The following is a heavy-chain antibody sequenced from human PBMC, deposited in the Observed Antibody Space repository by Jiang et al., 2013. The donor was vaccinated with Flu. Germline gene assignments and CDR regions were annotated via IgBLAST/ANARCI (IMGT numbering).Heavy chain of an antibody. V-gene: IGHV1-2*02. Sequence: GAEVKKPGAAVKVSCKASGYTFTGYYMHWVRQAPGQGLEWMGGINPNTGGTDYAQKFQGRVTMTRDTSISTAYMELSRLTSDDTAVYYCARPYCSSTGCSNWFDPWGQGTLVTVSS. CDR2: INPNTGGT. J-gene: IGHJ5*02. CDR1: GYTFTGYY. D-gene: IGHD2-2*01. CDR3: ARPYCSSTGCSNWFDP.